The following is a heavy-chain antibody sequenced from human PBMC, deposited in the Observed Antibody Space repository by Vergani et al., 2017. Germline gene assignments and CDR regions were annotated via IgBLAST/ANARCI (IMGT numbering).Heavy chain of an antibody. V-gene: IGHV3-23*01. CDR2: ISGSGGST. Sequence: EVQLLESGGGLVQPGGSLRLSCAASGFTFSSYAMSWVRQAPGKGLEWVSAISGSGGSTYYADSVKGRFTISRGNSKNTLYLQMNSLRAEDTAVYYCARDRGVGATTEYFQHWGQGTLVTVSS. CDR3: ARDRGVGATTEYFQH. D-gene: IGHD1-26*01. CDR1: GFTFSSYA. J-gene: IGHJ1*01.